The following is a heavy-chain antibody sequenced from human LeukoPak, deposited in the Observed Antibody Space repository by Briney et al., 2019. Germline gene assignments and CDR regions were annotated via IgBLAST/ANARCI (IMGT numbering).Heavy chain of an antibody. V-gene: IGHV4-34*01. J-gene: IGHJ4*02. Sequence: SETLSLTCAAYGGSFSGYYWSWIRQPPGKGLEWIGEINHSGSTNYNPSLKSRVTMSVDTSKNQFSLKLSSVTAADTAVYYCSRAGPGSAGRFFDYWGQGTLVTVSS. CDR3: SRAGPGSAGRFFDY. CDR1: GGSFSGYY. CDR2: INHSGST. D-gene: IGHD6-13*01.